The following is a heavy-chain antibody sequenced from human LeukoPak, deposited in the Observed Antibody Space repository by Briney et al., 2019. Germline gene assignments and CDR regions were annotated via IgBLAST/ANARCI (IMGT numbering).Heavy chain of an antibody. CDR2: ISSSGSTI. CDR3: ARDQLRTGAFDI. D-gene: IGHD4-17*01. CDR1: GFTFSSYE. J-gene: IGHJ3*02. Sequence: GGSLRLSCAASGFTFSSYEMNWVRQAPGKGLEWVSYISSSGSTIYFADSMKGRFTISRDNAKDSLYLQASSLRAEDTAVYYCARDQLRTGAFDIWGQGTMVTVSS. V-gene: IGHV3-48*03.